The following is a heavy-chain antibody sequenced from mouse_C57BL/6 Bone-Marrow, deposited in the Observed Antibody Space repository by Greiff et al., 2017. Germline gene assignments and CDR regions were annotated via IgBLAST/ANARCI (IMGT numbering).Heavy chain of an antibody. CDR2: IYPGDGDT. D-gene: IGHD2-5*01. V-gene: IGHV1-82*01. Sequence: QVQLQQSGPELVKPGASVKISCKASGYAFSSSWMNWVKQRPGKGLEWIGRIYPGDGDTNYNGKFKGKATLTADKSSSTAYMQLSSLTSEDSAVYFCARWGAYSNYAWFAYWGQGTLVTVSA. CDR3: ARWGAYSNYAWFAY. CDR1: GYAFSSSW. J-gene: IGHJ3*01.